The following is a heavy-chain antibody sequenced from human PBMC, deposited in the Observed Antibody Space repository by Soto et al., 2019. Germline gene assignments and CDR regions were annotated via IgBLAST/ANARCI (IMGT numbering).Heavy chain of an antibody. CDR2: ISYDGGDK. D-gene: IGHD2-2*01. V-gene: IGHV3-30*18. CDR1: GFTFSTYG. CDR3: AKKSIGGYCSTSSCYVFKH. Sequence: QVQLVESGGGVVQPGGSLRLSCVASGFTFSTYGMHWFRQAPGRGLEWLAIISYDGGDKYYAESVKGRFTISRDNSKNTWYLQMNSLRPEDTAIYYCAKKSIGGYCSTSSCYVFKHWGQGALVTVSS. J-gene: IGHJ1*01.